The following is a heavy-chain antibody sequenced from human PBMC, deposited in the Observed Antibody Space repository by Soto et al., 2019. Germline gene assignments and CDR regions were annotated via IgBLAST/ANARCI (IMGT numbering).Heavy chain of an antibody. Sequence: QQQLQESGSGLVKPSQTLSLTCAVSGGSISSGGYSWRWIRQPPGKGLEWIGDINYSGSTYYNPSLKSRATISIDRSKNHFSLELTSVTAADTAVYYCARESGAGATNWFDPWGKGTLVTVSS. V-gene: IGHV4-30-2*01. CDR3: ARESGAGATNWFDP. CDR1: GGSISSGGYS. J-gene: IGHJ5*02. D-gene: IGHD1-26*01. CDR2: INYSGST.